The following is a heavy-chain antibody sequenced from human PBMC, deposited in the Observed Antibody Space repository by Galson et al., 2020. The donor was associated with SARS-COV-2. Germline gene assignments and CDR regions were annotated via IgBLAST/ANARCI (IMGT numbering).Heavy chain of an antibody. CDR1: GFTFSSFA. CDR2: IVYDGSNK. D-gene: IGHD3-3*01. V-gene: IGHV3-30*18. Sequence: GGSLRLSCAADGFTFSSFAMHWVRQAPGKGLEWVAVIVYDGSNKHYADSVKGRFTISRDNSKNAVYLQMNSLRAEDTAVYYCAKGKGYDFWGGRIGNWGQGTLVTVSS. CDR3: AKGKGYDFWGGRIGN. J-gene: IGHJ4*02.